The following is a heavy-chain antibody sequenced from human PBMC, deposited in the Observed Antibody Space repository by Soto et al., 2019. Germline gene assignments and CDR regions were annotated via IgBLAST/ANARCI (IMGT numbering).Heavy chain of an antibody. J-gene: IGHJ5*02. CDR1: GGSISDYY. V-gene: IGHV4-59*12. D-gene: IGHD6-13*01. CDR3: ARVRGSPAAGLFFEA. Sequence: SETLSLTCTVSGGSISDYYWSWIRQPPGRGLEWIGYFSYVRGTNNSPSLKSRATISGDTSKNQLSLNLTSVTAADTAVYYCARVRGSPAAGLFFEAWGQGTLVTVSS. CDR2: FSYVRGT.